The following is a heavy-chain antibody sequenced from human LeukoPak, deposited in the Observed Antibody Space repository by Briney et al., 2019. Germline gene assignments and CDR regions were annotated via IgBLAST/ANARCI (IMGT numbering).Heavy chain of an antibody. Sequence: ASVKVSCKASGYTFTSYAMNWVRQATGQGLEWMGWMNPNSGNTGYAQKFQGRVTMTRNTSISTAYMELRSLRSDDTAVYYCARDLKRGYSSGRYSWGTGSSNDYWGQGTLVAVSS. CDR3: ARDLKRGYSSGRYSWGTGSSNDY. V-gene: IGHV1-8*02. CDR1: GYTFTSYA. CDR2: MNPNSGNT. J-gene: IGHJ4*02. D-gene: IGHD6-19*01.